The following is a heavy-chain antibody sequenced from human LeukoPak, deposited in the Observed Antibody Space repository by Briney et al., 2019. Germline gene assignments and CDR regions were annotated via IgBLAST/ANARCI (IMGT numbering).Heavy chain of an antibody. Sequence: SETLSLTCTVSGYSISSGYYWGWIRQPPGKGLEWFGSNYNSGSTYYNPSLKSRVTISVDTSKNQFSLKLSSVTAADTAVYYCAREVLDYSGSGTYYRHFDFWGQGTLVTVSS. CDR1: GYSISSGYY. V-gene: IGHV4-38-2*02. CDR2: NYNSGST. J-gene: IGHJ4*02. CDR3: AREVLDYSGSGTYYRHFDF. D-gene: IGHD3-10*01.